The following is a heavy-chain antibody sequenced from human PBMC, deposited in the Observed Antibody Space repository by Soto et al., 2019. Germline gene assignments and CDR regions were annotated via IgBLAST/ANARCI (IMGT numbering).Heavy chain of an antibody. D-gene: IGHD2-15*01. J-gene: IGHJ4*02. Sequence: QVQLVQSGAEVKKPGSSVKVSCTTSGGTISSFGMNWVRQAPGQGLEWMGGIVPIDGSTKYAEKFQGRVTITADASTSTVYRGLSSLRSEDTAVYYCARSFTKSRRGGVALDYWGQGTLLTVSP. CDR3: ARSFTKSRRGGVALDY. V-gene: IGHV1-69*01. CDR2: IVPIDGST. CDR1: GGTISSFG.